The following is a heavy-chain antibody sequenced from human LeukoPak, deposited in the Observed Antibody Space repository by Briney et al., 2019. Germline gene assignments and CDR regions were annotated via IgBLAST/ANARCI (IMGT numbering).Heavy chain of an antibody. J-gene: IGHJ6*02. Sequence: GGSLRLSCAASGFTFDDYTMHWVRQAPGKGLEWVSLISWDGGSTYYADSVKGRFTISRDNSKNSLYLQMNSLRTEDTALYYCAKDIRAAAGTLDNYYYYGMDVWGQGTTVTVSS. CDR2: ISWDGGST. CDR1: GFTFDDYT. D-gene: IGHD6-13*01. CDR3: AKDIRAAAGTLDNYYYYGMDV. V-gene: IGHV3-43*01.